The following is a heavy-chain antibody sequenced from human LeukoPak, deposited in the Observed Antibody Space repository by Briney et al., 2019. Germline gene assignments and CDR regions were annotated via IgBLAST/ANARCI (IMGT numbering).Heavy chain of an antibody. J-gene: IGHJ4*02. CDR2: ISAYNGNT. Sequence: ASVKVSCKASGYTLTSYGISWVRQAPGQGLEWMGWISAYNGNTNYAQKLQGRVTMTTDTSTSTAYMELMSLRSDDTAVYYCARSGGYCSGGSCYSEYYFDYWGQGTLVTVSS. V-gene: IGHV1-18*01. D-gene: IGHD2-15*01. CDR1: GYTLTSYG. CDR3: ARSGGYCSGGSCYSEYYFDY.